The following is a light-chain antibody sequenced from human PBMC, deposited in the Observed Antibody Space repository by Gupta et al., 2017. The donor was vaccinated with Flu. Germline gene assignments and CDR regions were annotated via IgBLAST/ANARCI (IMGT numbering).Light chain of an antibody. CDR3: LQHNSYSPWT. V-gene: IGKV1-17*01. CDR1: QDIRND. Sequence: DIQMTQYPSSLSASVGDRVTITCRASQDIRNDLGWYQQKPGKAPKRLIYAASSLQSGVPSRFSGSGCGTKFTLTISSLQPEDFAAYYCLQHNSYSPWTFGQGTQVEIK. J-gene: IGKJ1*01. CDR2: AAS.